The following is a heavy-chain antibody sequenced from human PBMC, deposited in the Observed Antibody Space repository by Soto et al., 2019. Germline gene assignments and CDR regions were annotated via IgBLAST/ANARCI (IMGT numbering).Heavy chain of an antibody. CDR3: ARASGSHNYFDY. J-gene: IGHJ4*02. Sequence: GGSLRLSCAASGFTFSSYGMHWVRQAPGKGLEWVAVIWYDGSNKYYADSVKGRFTISRDNSKNTLYLQMNSLRAEDTAVYYCARASGSHNYFDYWGQGTLVTVSS. CDR1: GFTFSSYG. D-gene: IGHD1-26*01. V-gene: IGHV3-33*01. CDR2: IWYDGSNK.